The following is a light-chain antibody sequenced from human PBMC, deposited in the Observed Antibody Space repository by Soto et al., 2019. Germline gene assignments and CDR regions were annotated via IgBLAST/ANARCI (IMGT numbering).Light chain of an antibody. Sequence: DIQLTQSPSFLSASVGDRVTITCRASQDTNSNLAWYQQKPRKAPKLLIYAASTLQSEVPSRFSGGGSRTEFTLTISSLQPEGSATYYCQQLSTYPRTFGQGTKVEFK. CDR3: QQLSTYPRT. CDR2: AAS. CDR1: QDTNSN. J-gene: IGKJ1*01. V-gene: IGKV1-9*01.